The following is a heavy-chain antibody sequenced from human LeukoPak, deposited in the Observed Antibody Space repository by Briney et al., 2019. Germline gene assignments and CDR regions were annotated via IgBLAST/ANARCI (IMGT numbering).Heavy chain of an antibody. CDR2: ISSSGSTI. D-gene: IGHD7-27*01. Sequence: PGGSLRLSCAASGFTFSSYEMNWVRQAPRTGLEWVSYISSSGSTIYYADSVKGRFTISRDNAKNSLYLQMNSLRAEDTAVYYCARVGWGLFDYWGQGTLVTVSS. J-gene: IGHJ4*02. CDR1: GFTFSSYE. V-gene: IGHV3-48*03. CDR3: ARVGWGLFDY.